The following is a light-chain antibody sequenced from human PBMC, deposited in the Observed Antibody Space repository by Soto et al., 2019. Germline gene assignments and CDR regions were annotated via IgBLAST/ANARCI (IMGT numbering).Light chain of an antibody. CDR3: QQYKDWPPLT. CDR2: GAS. J-gene: IGKJ4*01. Sequence: EIVMTQSPVTLSASPGERVTLSCMASQSVNINLAWYQQRPGQAPRVLIYGASNRASGIPDRFSGSGSGTDFTLTISSLEPDDFALYYCQQYKDWPPLTFGGGTRVEIK. CDR1: QSVNIN. V-gene: IGKV3D-15*01.